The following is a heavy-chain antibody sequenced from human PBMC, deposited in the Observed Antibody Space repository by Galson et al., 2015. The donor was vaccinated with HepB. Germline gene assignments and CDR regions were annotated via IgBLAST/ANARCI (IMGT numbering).Heavy chain of an antibody. D-gene: IGHD6-13*01. CDR2: IGPSDSYT. J-gene: IGHJ4*02. Sequence: QSGAEVTKPGESLRISCKGSGYSFTSYWISWVRQMPGKGLEWMGRIGPSDSYTNYSPSFQGHVTISADKSISTAYLQWSSLKASDTAMYYCATSGYSSSWYFKGDYWGQGTLVTVSS. CDR1: GYSFTSYW. CDR3: ATSGYSSSWYFKGDY. V-gene: IGHV5-10-1*01.